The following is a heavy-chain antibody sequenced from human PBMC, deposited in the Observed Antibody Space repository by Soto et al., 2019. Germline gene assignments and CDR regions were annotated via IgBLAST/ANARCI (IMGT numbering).Heavy chain of an antibody. CDR3: ASAPFGVVLLPQLLAP. V-gene: IGHV3-7*01. D-gene: IGHD3-3*01. J-gene: IGHJ5*02. CDR2: INQDGNEK. CDR1: GFAFSNYW. Sequence: GGSLRLSCAASGFAFSNYWMSWLRQAPGKGLEWVANINQDGNEKYYVDSMKGRFTVSRDNAKKSLYLQMNSLRAEDTAVYYCASAPFGVVLLPQLLAPWGQGTLVTVSS.